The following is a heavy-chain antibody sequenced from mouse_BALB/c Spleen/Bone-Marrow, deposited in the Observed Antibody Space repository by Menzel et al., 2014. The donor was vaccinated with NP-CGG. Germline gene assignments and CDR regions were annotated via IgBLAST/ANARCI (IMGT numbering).Heavy chain of an antibody. D-gene: IGHD3-3*01. V-gene: IGHV5-12-2*01. CDR2: ISNGGGST. Sequence: VQLQESGGGLVQPGGSLKLSCAASGFTFSSYTMSWVRQTPEKRLEWVAYISNGGGSTYYPDTVKGRFTISRDNAKNTLYLQMSSLKSEDTAMYYCARRAGAYWGQGTLVTVSA. J-gene: IGHJ3*01. CDR1: GFTFSSYT. CDR3: ARRAGAY.